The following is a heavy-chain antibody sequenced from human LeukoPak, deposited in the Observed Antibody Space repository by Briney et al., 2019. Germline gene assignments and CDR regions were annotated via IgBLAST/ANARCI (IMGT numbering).Heavy chain of an antibody. CDR3: ARERTYVWGSYENYFDY. CDR1: GFTFSSYS. V-gene: IGHV3-21*01. Sequence: PGGSLRLSCAASGFTFSSYSMNWVRQAPGKGLEWVSSISSSSSYIYYADSVKGRFTISRDNAKNSLYLQMNSLRAEDTAVYYCARERTYVWGSYENYFDYWGQGTLVTVSS. D-gene: IGHD3-16*01. J-gene: IGHJ4*02. CDR2: ISSSSSYI.